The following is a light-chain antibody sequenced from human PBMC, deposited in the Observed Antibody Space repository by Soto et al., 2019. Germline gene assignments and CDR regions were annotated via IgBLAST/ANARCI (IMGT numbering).Light chain of an antibody. CDR1: QSVTSNY. J-gene: IGKJ1*01. CDR3: HQYGSSITWT. CDR2: AAY. V-gene: IGKV3-20*01. Sequence: EVVLTQSPGTVSLSPGERATLSCRASQSVTSNYLAWYQQKPGQAPRLLICAAYSRATGIPDRFSGSGSGTDFTLSIRRLEPEDFAVYYCHQYGSSITWTFGQGTKVEIK.